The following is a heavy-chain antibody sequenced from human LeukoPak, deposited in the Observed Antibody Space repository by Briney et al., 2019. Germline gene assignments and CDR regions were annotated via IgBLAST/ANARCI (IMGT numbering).Heavy chain of an antibody. CDR1: GGSFSGSY. J-gene: IGHJ4*02. Sequence: SETLSLTCAVYGGSFSGSYWSWIRQPPGKGLEWIGEINHSGSTNYNPSLKSRVTISVDTSKNQFSLKLSSVTAADTAVYYCARLSGSYYIPSFDYWGQGTLVTVSS. CDR2: INHSGST. D-gene: IGHD1-26*01. CDR3: ARLSGSYYIPSFDY. V-gene: IGHV4-34*01.